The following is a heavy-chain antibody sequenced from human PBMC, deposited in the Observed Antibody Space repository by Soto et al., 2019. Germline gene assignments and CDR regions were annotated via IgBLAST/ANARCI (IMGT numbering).Heavy chain of an antibody. V-gene: IGHV3-33*01. J-gene: IGHJ4*02. CDR2: IWYDGSNK. CDR1: GFTFSSYG. D-gene: IGHD2-2*01. CDR3: ARLSRDAYHFDY. Sequence: QVQLVESGGGVVQPGRSLRLSCAASGFTFSSYGMHWVRQAPGKGLEWVAVIWYDGSNKNYPDSVKGRFTISRDNSKNTVHLQMNSLRAEDTGVYYCARLSRDAYHFDYWGQGTLVTVSS.